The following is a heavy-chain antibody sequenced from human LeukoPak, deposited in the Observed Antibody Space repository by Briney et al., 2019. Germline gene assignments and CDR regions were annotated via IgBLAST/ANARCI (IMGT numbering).Heavy chain of an antibody. Sequence: GGSLRLSCAASGFTFGSYAMSWVRQAPGKGLEWVSAISGSGGSTYYADSVKGRFTISRDNSKNTLYLQMNSLRAEDTAAYYCAKDPWTVTGYYFDYWGQGTLVTVSS. CDR3: AKDPWTVTGYYFDY. V-gene: IGHV3-23*01. CDR2: ISGSGGST. J-gene: IGHJ4*02. D-gene: IGHD4-17*01. CDR1: GFTFGSYA.